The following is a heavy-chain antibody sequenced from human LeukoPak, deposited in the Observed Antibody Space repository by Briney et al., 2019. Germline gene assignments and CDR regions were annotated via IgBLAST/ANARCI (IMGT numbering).Heavy chain of an antibody. CDR2: IYYTGYT. CDR1: GGSISSYY. V-gene: IGHV4-59*01. CDR3: ARGGYDILTGPLSAFDI. D-gene: IGHD3-9*01. Sequence: SETLSLTCTVSGGSISSYYWSWIRQPPGKGLEWIGYIYYTGYTNYNPSLKSRVTISVGTSKKQFSLKLNSVTAADTAVYYCARGGYDILTGPLSAFDIWGQGTMVTVSS. J-gene: IGHJ3*02.